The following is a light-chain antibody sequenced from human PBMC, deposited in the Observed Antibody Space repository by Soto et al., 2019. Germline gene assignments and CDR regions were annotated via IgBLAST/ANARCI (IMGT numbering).Light chain of an antibody. CDR3: QPYNSYPIC. CDR1: QSIATY. J-gene: IGKJ5*01. V-gene: IGKV1-5*01. CDR2: DAS. Sequence: IQRTQSPSTLSSSVGDRVTLTWRASQSIATYLTWYQQKPGKAPKLLIYDASSLKSGVPSRFSGSVSGTDFTLTISSLQPDDFATYDCQPYNSYPICFGQGTRLEI.